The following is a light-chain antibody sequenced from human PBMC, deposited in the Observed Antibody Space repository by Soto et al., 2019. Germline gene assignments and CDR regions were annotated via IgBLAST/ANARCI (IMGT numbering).Light chain of an antibody. CDR2: KAS. CDR3: LQYSTAPLA. Sequence: DFQMTQSPSTLSASVGDSVTITCRASQSISPWLAWYQQKPGKAPTLLIYKASSLEGGVPSRFSGSGSGTDCSITISSLHPGEFATDYGLQYSTAPLAFGGGT. CDR1: QSISPW. J-gene: IGKJ4*01. V-gene: IGKV1-5*03.